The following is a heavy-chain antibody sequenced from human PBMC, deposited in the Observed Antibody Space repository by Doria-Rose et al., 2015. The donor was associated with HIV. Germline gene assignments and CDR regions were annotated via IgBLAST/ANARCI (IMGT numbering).Heavy chain of an antibody. V-gene: IGHV2-26*01. D-gene: IGHD6-13*01. CDR2: IFSDDDR. Sequence: QITLKESGPVLVKPTETLTLTCTVSGVSLSSPGMGVSRIRQPPGKALEWLANIFSDDDRSYKTSLKSRLTISRGTSNSQVVLTMTDMDPVDTATYYCARIKSSRWYHKYYFDFWGQGTLVIVSA. J-gene: IGHJ4*02. CDR3: ARIKSSRWYHKYYFDF. CDR1: GVSLSSPGMG.